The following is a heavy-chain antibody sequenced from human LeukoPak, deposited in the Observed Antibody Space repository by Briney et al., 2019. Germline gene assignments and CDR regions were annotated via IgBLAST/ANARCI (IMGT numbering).Heavy chain of an antibody. V-gene: IGHV4-59*08. CDR2: IYYSGST. D-gene: IGHD2-15*01. CDR1: GGSIMNYY. CDR3: ARKGGTFDY. J-gene: IGHJ4*02. Sequence: SETLSLTCTVSGGSIMNYYWSWLRQPPGKGLEWIGYIYYSGSTNYNPSLKSRVTISVDTSKNQFSLKLSSVTAADTAVYYCARKGGTFDYWGQGTLVTVSS.